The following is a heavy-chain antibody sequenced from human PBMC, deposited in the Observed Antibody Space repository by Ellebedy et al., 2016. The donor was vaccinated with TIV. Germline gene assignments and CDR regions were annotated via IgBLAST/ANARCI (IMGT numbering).Heavy chain of an antibody. CDR2: ISDSGGST. CDR3: AEDGY. CDR1: GFTFSNFA. V-gene: IGHV3-23*01. J-gene: IGHJ4*02. Sequence: GESLKISCAASGFTFSNFAMSWVRQAPGKGLEWVSAISDSGGSTYYADSVRGRFTISRDNSKNTLYLQMNSLRAEDTAVYYCAEDGYWGQGTLVTVSS.